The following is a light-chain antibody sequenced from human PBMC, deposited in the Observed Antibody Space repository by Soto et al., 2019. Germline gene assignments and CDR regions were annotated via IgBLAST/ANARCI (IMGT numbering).Light chain of an antibody. J-gene: IGKJ5*01. Sequence: IQLTQSPSSLSASVGDRVTITCRASQGISSFLAWYQQKPGKAPNLLIYAASTLQTGVPSRFSGGGSGTEFTLTISSLQPEDFATYYCQQLNSYLPLTFGGGTRLEIK. CDR2: AAS. CDR3: QQLNSYLPLT. V-gene: IGKV1-9*01. CDR1: QGISSF.